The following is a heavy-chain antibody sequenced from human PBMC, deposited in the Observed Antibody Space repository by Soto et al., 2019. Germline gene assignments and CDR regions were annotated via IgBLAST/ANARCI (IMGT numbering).Heavy chain of an antibody. CDR3: ARDLEHNNDLTDI. Sequence: GGSLRLSCAASGFGTSIYTMNWVRQAPGKGLEWVSSISSSSTYIHYADSVEGRFTISRDNAKNSLYLQMNSLRGEDTALYYCARDLEHNNDLTDIWGQGTIVTVS. CDR1: GFGTSIYT. CDR2: ISSSSTYI. D-gene: IGHD2-8*01. V-gene: IGHV3-21*06. J-gene: IGHJ3*02.